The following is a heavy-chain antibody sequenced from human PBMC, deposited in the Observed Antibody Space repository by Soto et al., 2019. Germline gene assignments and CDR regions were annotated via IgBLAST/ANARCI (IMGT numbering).Heavy chain of an antibody. CDR2: IYHTGSN. J-gene: IGHJ4*02. D-gene: IGHD2-2*01. CDR3: ARGYCSSRSCSIFNY. V-gene: IGHV4-61*01. Sequence: SETLSLTCTVSGGSVSSGSFYWSWIRQPPGKGLEWIGYIYHTGSNTYNPSLKSRVTVSADTSQNQFSLRLSSVTAADTAVYYCARGYCSSRSCSIFNYWGQGTQVTVSS. CDR1: GGSVSSGSFY.